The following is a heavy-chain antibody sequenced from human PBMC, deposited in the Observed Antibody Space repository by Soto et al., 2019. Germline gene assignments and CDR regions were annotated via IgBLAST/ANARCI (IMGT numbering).Heavy chain of an antibody. V-gene: IGHV6-1*01. Sequence: SQTLSLTCAISGDSVSSNSAAWNWIRQSPSRGLEWLGRTYYRSKWYNDYAVSVKSRITINPDTSKNQFSLQLNSVTPEDTAVYYCARTPRGYSYGYYYYYAMDVWGQGTTVTVSS. J-gene: IGHJ6*02. CDR1: GDSVSSNSAA. CDR3: ARTPRGYSYGYYYYYAMDV. D-gene: IGHD5-18*01. CDR2: TYYRSKWYN.